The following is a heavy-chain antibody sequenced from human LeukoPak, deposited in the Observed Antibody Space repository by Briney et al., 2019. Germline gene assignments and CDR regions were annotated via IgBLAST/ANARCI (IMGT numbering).Heavy chain of an antibody. V-gene: IGHV4-59*01. CDR1: GGSISSYY. D-gene: IGHD3-16*02. Sequence: SETLSLTCTVSGGSISSYYWSWIRQPPGKALEWIGYIYYSGSTNYNPSLKSRVTISVDTSKNQFSLKLSSVTAADTAVYYCARTPSAFGGVIVQFDYWGQGTLVTVSS. CDR2: IYYSGST. CDR3: ARTPSAFGGVIVQFDY. J-gene: IGHJ4*02.